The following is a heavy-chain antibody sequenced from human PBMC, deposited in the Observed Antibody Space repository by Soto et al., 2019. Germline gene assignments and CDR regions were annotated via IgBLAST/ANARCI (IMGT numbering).Heavy chain of an antibody. CDR2: IYEGGSA. D-gene: IGHD6-19*01. CDR1: GGSISSGDYY. J-gene: IGHJ6*02. V-gene: IGHV4-30-4*01. Sequence: SETLSLTCTVSGGSISSGDYYWSWIRQSPGKGLEFIGYIYEGGSADYNPSPKSRVTISVDTSKNQFSLKLSSVTAADTAVYYCARLPQQWLVQRIAYYYYGMDVWGQGTTVTVSS. CDR3: ARLPQQWLVQRIAYYYYGMDV.